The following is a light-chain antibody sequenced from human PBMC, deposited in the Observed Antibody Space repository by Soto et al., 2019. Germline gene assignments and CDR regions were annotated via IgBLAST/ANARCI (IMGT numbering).Light chain of an antibody. CDR3: QQRSNWPRT. Sequence: DIQMTQSPSSLSASVGDRVTITCRASQSISTYLHWYQQKPGKAPNLLIYAASTLQSGVPSRFSGSGSGTDFTLTISSLQPEDFAAYYCQQRSNWPRTFGQGTKVDIK. CDR2: AAS. CDR1: QSISTY. V-gene: IGKV1-39*01. J-gene: IGKJ1*01.